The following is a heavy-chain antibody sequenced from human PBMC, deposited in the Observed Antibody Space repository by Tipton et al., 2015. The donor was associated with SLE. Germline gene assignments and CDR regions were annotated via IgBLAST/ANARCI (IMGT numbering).Heavy chain of an antibody. V-gene: IGHV5-51*06. J-gene: IGHJ3*01. CDR1: GYRFTTYW. Sequence: QLVQSGAEVKKPGESLKISCEGSGYRFTTYWIAWVRQMPGKGLEWMGIIYPGDSDTRYSPSFQDQVTISADKSISTAYLQWSSLKPSDPAMDYCARGRDFVHYDIACDFCGQGTIVTVSS. CDR2: IYPGDSDT. D-gene: IGHD4-17*01. CDR3: ARGRDFVHYDIACDF.